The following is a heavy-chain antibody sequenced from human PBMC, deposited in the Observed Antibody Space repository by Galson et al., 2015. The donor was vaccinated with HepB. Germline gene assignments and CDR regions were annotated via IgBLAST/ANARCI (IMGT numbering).Heavy chain of an antibody. J-gene: IGHJ5*02. Sequence: CAISGDSVSSRSAAWNWIRQSPSRGLEWLGRTCYRSKWYNDYAESVKSRMTIKPDTSKNEFSLQLNSVTPEDTAVYYCARDPSGSYWGRWFDLWGQGIPVTVSS. CDR1: GDSVSSRSAA. V-gene: IGHV6-1*01. D-gene: IGHD1-26*01. CDR2: TCYRSKWYN. CDR3: ARDPSGSYWGRWFDL.